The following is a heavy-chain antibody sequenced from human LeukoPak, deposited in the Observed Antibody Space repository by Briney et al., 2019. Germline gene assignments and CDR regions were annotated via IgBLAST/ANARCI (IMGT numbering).Heavy chain of an antibody. CDR2: IYSGGST. CDR3: ARESAGLRHYFDY. Sequence: GGSLRLSCAASGFTVSSNYMSWVRQAPGKGLEWVSVIYSGGSTYYADSVKGRFTNSRDNSKNTLYLQMNSLRAEDTAVYYCARESAGLRHYFDYWGQGTLVTVSS. D-gene: IGHD6-25*01. CDR1: GFTVSSNY. J-gene: IGHJ4*02. V-gene: IGHV3-66*01.